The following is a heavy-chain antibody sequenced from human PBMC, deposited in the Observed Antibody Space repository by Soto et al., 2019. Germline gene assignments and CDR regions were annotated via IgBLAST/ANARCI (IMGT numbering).Heavy chain of an antibody. CDR3: ARHRSGGDSHGYYLYYYGMNV. Sequence: SVKVSCKASRGTFSSYAISWVRQAPGQGLEWMGGIIPIFGTANYAQKFQGRVTITADESTSTAYMELSSLRSEDTAVYYCARHRSGGDSHGYYLYYYGMNVCGQGTTVTFSS. D-gene: IGHD5-18*01. CDR1: RGTFSSYA. V-gene: IGHV1-69*13. CDR2: IIPIFGTA. J-gene: IGHJ6*02.